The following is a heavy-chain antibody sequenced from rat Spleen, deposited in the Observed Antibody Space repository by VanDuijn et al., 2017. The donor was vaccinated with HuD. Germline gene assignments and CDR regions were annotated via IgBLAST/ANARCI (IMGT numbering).Heavy chain of an antibody. CDR3: TRHHYDGYYHGPVFGVMDA. J-gene: IGHJ4*01. D-gene: IGHD1-12*03. CDR2: VSYDGSSS. CDR1: GFTFSDYY. Sequence: EVQLVESDGGLVQPGRSLKLSCAASGFTFSDYYMTWVRQAPPKGLEWVATVSYDGSSSYYQDSVKGRFTVSRDNAKSTLYLQMDSLRSEDTASYYCTRHHYDGYYHGPVFGVMDAWGRGASVTVSS. V-gene: IGHV5-29*01.